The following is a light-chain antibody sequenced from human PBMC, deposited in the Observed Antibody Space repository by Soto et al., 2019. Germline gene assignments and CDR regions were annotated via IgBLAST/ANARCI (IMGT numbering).Light chain of an antibody. CDR2: DVS. Sequence: QSALTQPASVFGSPGQSITIPCTGTSSDVGGYNYVSWYQQHPGKAPKLMIYDVSNRPSGVSNRFSGSKSGNTASLTISGLQAEDEADYYCSSYTSSSTLVVFGTGTKVTVL. CDR3: SSYTSSSTLVV. J-gene: IGLJ1*01. CDR1: SSDVGGYNY. V-gene: IGLV2-14*01.